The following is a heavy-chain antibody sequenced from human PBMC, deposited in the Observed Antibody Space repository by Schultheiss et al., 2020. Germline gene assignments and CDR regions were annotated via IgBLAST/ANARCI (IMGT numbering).Heavy chain of an antibody. J-gene: IGHJ4*02. CDR2: IYGRGST. Sequence: WGSLRLSCAASGFTVSSNYMSWVRQAPGKGLEWVSVIYGRGSTYYADSVKGRFTISRDNSTNTLYLQMNSLRPEDTAVYYCAGSVGATWGQGTLVTVSS. CDR1: GFTVSSNY. CDR3: AGSVGAT. V-gene: IGHV3-66*01. D-gene: IGHD1-26*01.